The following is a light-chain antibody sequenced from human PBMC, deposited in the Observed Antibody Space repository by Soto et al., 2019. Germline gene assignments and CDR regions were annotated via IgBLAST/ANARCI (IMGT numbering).Light chain of an antibody. V-gene: IGKV3-20*01. Sequence: TVLTQSPGTLSLSPGERATLSCRASQSINSDYLAWYQQRPGQAPRLLIYGASTRATGIPDRFSGSGSGTDFTLTISRLESEDFAVFYCQQYGSSPWTFGQGTKV. CDR1: QSINSDY. CDR2: GAS. J-gene: IGKJ1*01. CDR3: QQYGSSPWT.